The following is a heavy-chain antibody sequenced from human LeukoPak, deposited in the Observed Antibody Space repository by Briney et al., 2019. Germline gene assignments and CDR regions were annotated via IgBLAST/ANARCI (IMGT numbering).Heavy chain of an antibody. J-gene: IGHJ3*02. D-gene: IGHD2-2*02. Sequence: ASVTVSFKGSGGTFSSYAISWVRQAPGQGLEWMGGIIPIFGTANYAQKFQGRVTITTDESTSTAYMELSSLRSEDTAVYYCAVLYGVPAAIGAFDIWGQGTMVTVSS. CDR1: GGTFSSYA. CDR2: IIPIFGTA. CDR3: AVLYGVPAAIGAFDI. V-gene: IGHV1-69*05.